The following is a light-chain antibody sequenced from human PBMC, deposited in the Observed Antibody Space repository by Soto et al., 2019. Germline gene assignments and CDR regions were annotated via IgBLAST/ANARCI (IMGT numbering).Light chain of an antibody. CDR2: GDY. Sequence: QSVLTQPPSASGTPGQRVTISCSGSPSNIGSNTVSWYQQFSGSAPRLIMYGDYRRPSGVPARFSGSKSGASASLAISGLQSEDEEFFYCAAWDDSLGGHVVFCGGTKVTVL. V-gene: IGLV1-44*01. J-gene: IGLJ2*01. CDR1: PSNIGSNT. CDR3: AAWDDSLGGHVV.